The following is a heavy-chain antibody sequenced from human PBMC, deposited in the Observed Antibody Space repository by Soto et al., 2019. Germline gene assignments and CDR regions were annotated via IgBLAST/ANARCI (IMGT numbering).Heavy chain of an antibody. D-gene: IGHD2-21*02. Sequence: QVQLQESGPGLVKPSQTLSLICTVSGDSINSGGHYWTWIRQHPGKGLEWIGNIYYSGSTYYTPSLKSRVTISIDTSKNQVSLKLSSVTAADTAVYYCARDVVVTAIRPGAFDIWGQGTMVTVSS. CDR1: GDSINSGGHY. CDR2: IYYSGST. J-gene: IGHJ3*02. CDR3: ARDVVVTAIRPGAFDI. V-gene: IGHV4-31*03.